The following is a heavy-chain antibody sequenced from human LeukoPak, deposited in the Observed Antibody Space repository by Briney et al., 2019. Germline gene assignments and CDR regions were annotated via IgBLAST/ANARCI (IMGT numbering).Heavy chain of an antibody. CDR3: ASGCSSTSCYGYYGMDV. CDR1: GFTVSSNY. V-gene: IGHV3-53*04. D-gene: IGHD2-2*01. Sequence: PGGSLRLSCAACGFTVSSNYMSWVRQAPGKGLEWVSVIYSGGSTYYADSVKGRFTISRHNSKNTLYLQMNSLRAEDTAVYYCASGCSSTSCYGYYGMDVWGQGTTVTVSS. CDR2: IYSGGST. J-gene: IGHJ6*02.